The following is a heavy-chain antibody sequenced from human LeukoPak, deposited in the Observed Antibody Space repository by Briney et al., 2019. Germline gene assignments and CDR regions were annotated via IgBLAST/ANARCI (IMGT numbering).Heavy chain of an antibody. Sequence: PSETLSLTCSVYGGSFSYYFWSWIRQSPGKGLEWIGEIDDGGNTNYNPSLMSRVIVSMEKSKKQYSLVMRSVAAKDTAVYYYARLSRITWGDWGDAFDIWGQGTTVIVSS. D-gene: IGHD2-21*02. J-gene: IGHJ3*02. CDR1: GGSFSYYF. V-gene: IGHV4-34*01. CDR3: ARLSRITWGDWGDAFDI. CDR2: IDDGGNT.